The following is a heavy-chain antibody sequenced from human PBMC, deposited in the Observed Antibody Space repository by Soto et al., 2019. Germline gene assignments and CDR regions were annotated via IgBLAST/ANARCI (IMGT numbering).Heavy chain of an antibody. CDR3: ARGGSEGNLLRFDS. D-gene: IGHD2-15*01. V-gene: IGHV4-59*01. J-gene: IGHJ4*02. Sequence: QVQLQESGPGLVKPSETLSLTCTVSGGSISSYYWSWIRQPPGKGLEWIGYIFYSGSTNYNPSLESRVTISVATSKNQFSLTLSSVTAADTAVYYCARGGSEGNLLRFDSWGQGTLVTVSS. CDR1: GGSISSYY. CDR2: IFYSGST.